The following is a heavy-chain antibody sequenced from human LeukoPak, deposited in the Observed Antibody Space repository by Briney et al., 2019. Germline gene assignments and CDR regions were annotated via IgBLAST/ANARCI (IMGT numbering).Heavy chain of an antibody. J-gene: IGHJ4*02. Sequence: SETLSLTCAVYGGSFSGYYWSWIRQPPGKGLEWIGEINDGSTNYNPSPRSRVTTSVDTSKNQFSLKLNSVTAADTAVYYCARGRGRFDYWGQGALVTVSS. D-gene: IGHD3-16*01. V-gene: IGHV4-34*01. CDR3: ARGRGRFDY. CDR2: INDGST. CDR1: GGSFSGYY.